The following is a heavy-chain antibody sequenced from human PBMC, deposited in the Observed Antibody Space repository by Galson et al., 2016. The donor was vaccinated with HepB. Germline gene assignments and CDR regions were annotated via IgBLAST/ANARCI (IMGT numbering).Heavy chain of an antibody. J-gene: IGHJ6*02. CDR2: IWYDGSNK. D-gene: IGHD4-17*01. CDR3: ARYNVMVDGETLDNYYGMDV. Sequence: SLRLSCAASGYTFSNNGMHWDRQAPGKGLEWVAVIWYDGSNKYYADSVKGRFTISRDQNTLYLQMNNLRVEDTAVYYCARYNVMVDGETLDNYYGMDVWGQGTNVTVSS. V-gene: IGHV3-33*01. CDR1: GYTFSNNG.